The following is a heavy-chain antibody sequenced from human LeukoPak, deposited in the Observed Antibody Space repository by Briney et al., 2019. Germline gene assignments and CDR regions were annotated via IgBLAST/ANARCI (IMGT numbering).Heavy chain of an antibody. CDR1: GYSFTTYW. Sequence: GESLKISCKGSGYSFTTYWIAWVRRMPGKGLEWMGIIYPGDSDTRYSPSLQGQVTISADKSTSTAYLQWSSLKASDTAVYYCARRDSATYSVDYWGQGTLVTVSS. CDR2: IYPGDSDT. D-gene: IGHD4-11*01. CDR3: ARRDSATYSVDY. J-gene: IGHJ4*02. V-gene: IGHV5-51*01.